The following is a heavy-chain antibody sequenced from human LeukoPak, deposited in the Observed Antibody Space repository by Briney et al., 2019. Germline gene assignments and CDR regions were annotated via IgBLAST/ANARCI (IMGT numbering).Heavy chain of an antibody. J-gene: IGHJ5*02. D-gene: IGHD3-9*01. Sequence: PSETLSVTCTVSGGSIRDYSWSWLRQPAGKGLEWIGHIYINGTANYSPSLKSRVTMSVDTSKNQFSLRLNSVTAADTAVYYCAKIFWLRRIDPWGQGTLVTVSS. CDR2: IYINGTA. CDR1: GGSIRDYS. CDR3: AKIFWLRRIDP. V-gene: IGHV4-4*07.